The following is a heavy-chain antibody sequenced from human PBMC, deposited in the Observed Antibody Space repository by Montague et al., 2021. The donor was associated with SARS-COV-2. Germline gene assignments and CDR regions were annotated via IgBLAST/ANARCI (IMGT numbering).Heavy chain of an antibody. D-gene: IGHD3-16*01. V-gene: IGHV3-9*01. J-gene: IGHJ4*02. Sequence: SLRLSCAAFGFDFGEYAMHWVRQTPGKGLEWVSGISWNSDSSDYVDSVKGRFSISRDNAKKSLYLQMNSLRPEDTALYYCAKDIGTETIYEAFFDEWGQGTLVTVAS. CDR2: ISWNSDSS. CDR3: AKDIGTETIYEAFFDE. CDR1: GFDFGEYA.